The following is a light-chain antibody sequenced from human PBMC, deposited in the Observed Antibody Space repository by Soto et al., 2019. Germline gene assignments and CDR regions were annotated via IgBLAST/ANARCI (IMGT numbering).Light chain of an antibody. CDR1: SSNIGAGYD. CDR3: QSYDSSLSGWV. CDR2: GNN. V-gene: IGLV1-40*01. J-gene: IGLJ2*01. Sequence: QSVLTQPPSVSGAPGQRVTISCTGNSSNIGAGYDVHWYQQLPGTAPKLLIYGNNNRPSGVPDRFSGSKSGTSASLAITGLQAEDEADHYCQSYDSSLSGWVFGGGTKLTVL.